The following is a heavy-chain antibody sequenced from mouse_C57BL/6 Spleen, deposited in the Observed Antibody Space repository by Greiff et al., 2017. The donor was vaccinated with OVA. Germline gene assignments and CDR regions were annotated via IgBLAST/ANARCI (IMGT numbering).Heavy chain of an antibody. V-gene: IGHV1-18*01. Sequence: VQLKESGPELVKPGASVKIPCKASGYTFTDYNMDWVKQSHGKSLEWIGDINPNNGGTIYNQKFKGKATLTVDKSSSTAYMELRSLTSEDTAVYYCARSSDWYFDVWGTGTTVTVPS. D-gene: IGHD1-3*01. CDR1: GYTFTDYN. CDR3: ARSSDWYFDV. J-gene: IGHJ1*03. CDR2: INPNNGGT.